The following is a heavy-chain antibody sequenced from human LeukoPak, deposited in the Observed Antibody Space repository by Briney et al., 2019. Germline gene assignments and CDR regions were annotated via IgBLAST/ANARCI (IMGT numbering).Heavy chain of an antibody. CDR2: ISSRSSYI. Sequence: GGSLRLSCAASAFTFSSYSMKWVRQAPGKGLEWVSSISSRSSYIYYADSVKGRFTISRDNAKNSLYMQMNSLRSAHTAVSFCPGDGSGRWWYFDYWGQGTRVSVST. CDR1: AFTFSSYS. V-gene: IGHV3-21*01. CDR3: PGDGSGRWWYFDY. D-gene: IGHD2-15*01. J-gene: IGHJ4*02.